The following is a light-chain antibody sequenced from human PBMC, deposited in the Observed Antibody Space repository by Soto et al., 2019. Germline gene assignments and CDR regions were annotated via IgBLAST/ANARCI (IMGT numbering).Light chain of an antibody. CDR2: DAS. Sequence: DIQMTQSPSTLSASVGDRVTITCRASQSISSWLAWYQQKPGKAPKLLIYDASSLESGVPSRFSGSGSGTQFTLTLSSLQPDDFATYYCQQYNSYSLFGGGTKVEIK. CDR3: QQYNSYSL. J-gene: IGKJ4*01. CDR1: QSISSW. V-gene: IGKV1-5*01.